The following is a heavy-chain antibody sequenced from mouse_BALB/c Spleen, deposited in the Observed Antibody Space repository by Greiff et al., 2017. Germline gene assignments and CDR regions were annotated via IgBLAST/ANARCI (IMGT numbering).Heavy chain of an antibody. CDR3: ARLDYGSSYPAWFAY. D-gene: IGHD1-1*01. CDR2: ISYSGST. Sequence: EVQLQQSGPGLVKPSQSLSLTCTVTGYSITSDYAWNWIRQFPGNKLEWMGYISYSGSTSYNPSLKSRISITRDTSKNQFFLQLNSVTTEDTATYYCARLDYGSSYPAWFAYWGQGTLVTVSA. CDR1: GYSITSDYA. J-gene: IGHJ3*01. V-gene: IGHV3-2*02.